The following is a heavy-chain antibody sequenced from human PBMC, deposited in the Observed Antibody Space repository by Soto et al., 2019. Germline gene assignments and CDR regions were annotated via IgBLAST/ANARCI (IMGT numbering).Heavy chain of an antibody. CDR1: GFSFSGYA. V-gene: IGHV3-23*01. CDR2: VSGSGATT. J-gene: IGHJ4*02. CDR3: AKNLKGYSGSYFDH. Sequence: EVQLLESGGGVGQPGGSLRLSCSASGFSFSGYAMSWVRQSAGKGLEWVSAVSGSGATTFYADSVRGRFTISRDNSNNSCYLQMSDLRGEDTAVYYWAKNLKGYSGSYFDHWGPGIPVTVSS. D-gene: IGHD5-12*01.